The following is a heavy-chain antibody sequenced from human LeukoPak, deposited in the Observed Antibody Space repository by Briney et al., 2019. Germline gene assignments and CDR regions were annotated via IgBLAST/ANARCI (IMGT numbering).Heavy chain of an antibody. D-gene: IGHD3-10*01. CDR2: ISAYNGNT. CDR1: GCTFTSYG. Sequence: GASVKVSCKASGCTFTSYGTSWVRQAPGQGLEWMGWISAYNGNTNYAQKLQGRVTMTTDTSTSTAYMELRSLRSDDTAVYYCAREIAEYHYGSGSFSWFDPWGQGTLVTVSS. CDR3: AREIAEYHYGSGSFSWFDP. J-gene: IGHJ5*02. V-gene: IGHV1-18*01.